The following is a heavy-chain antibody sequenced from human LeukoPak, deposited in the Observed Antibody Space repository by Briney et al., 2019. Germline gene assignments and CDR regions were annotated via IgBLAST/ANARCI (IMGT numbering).Heavy chain of an antibody. V-gene: IGHV3-15*01. J-gene: IGHJ4*02. CDR1: GLTFSNAW. Sequence: GESLRLSCEVSGLTFSNAWLSWVRQAPGTGLEWVGRIKDKNSGGTVDYRALVQGRFTISRDDSKSTLYLQMNSLRTEDTAVYYCTTVTHVGGGPGDQGTLVTVSS. CDR3: TTVTHVGGGP. D-gene: IGHD2-15*01. CDR2: IKDKNSGGTV.